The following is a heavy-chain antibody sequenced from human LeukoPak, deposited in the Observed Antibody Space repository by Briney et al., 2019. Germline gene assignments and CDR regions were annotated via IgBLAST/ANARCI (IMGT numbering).Heavy chain of an antibody. Sequence: PGGSLRLSCAASGFTFDDYGMSWVRHAPGKWLEWVSGINWNGGSTGYADSVKGRFTISRDDAKNSLYLQMNSLRAEDTAVYYCARDETPGITIIVENAFDIWGQGTMVTVSS. CDR3: ARDETPGITIIVENAFDI. J-gene: IGHJ3*02. D-gene: IGHD3-22*01. CDR1: GFTFDDYG. V-gene: IGHV3-20*04. CDR2: INWNGGST.